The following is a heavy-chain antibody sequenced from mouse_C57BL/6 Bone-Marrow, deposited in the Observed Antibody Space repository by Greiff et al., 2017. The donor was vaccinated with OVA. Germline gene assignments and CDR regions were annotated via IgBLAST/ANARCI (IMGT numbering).Heavy chain of an antibody. V-gene: IGHV1-69*01. Sequence: QVQLQQPGAELVMPGASVKLSCKASGYTFTSYWMHWVKQRPGQGLEWIGEIDPSDSYTNYNQKFKGKSTLTVDKSSSTAYMQLSSLTSEDSAVYYGASTVVAGDWYFDVWGTGTTVTVSS. D-gene: IGHD1-1*01. CDR2: IDPSDSYT. CDR1: GYTFTSYW. J-gene: IGHJ1*03. CDR3: ASTVVAGDWYFDV.